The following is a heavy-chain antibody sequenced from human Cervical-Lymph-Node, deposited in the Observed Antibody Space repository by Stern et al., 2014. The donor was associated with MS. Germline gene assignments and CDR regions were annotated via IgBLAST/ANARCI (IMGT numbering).Heavy chain of an antibody. J-gene: IGHJ4*02. CDR1: GESVGSGSYY. CDR3: ARNFKYSTWDY. CDR2: FYYNGIT. D-gene: IGHD2/OR15-2a*01. V-gene: IGHV4-61*01. Sequence: QVQLQESGPGLVKPSGTLSLTCSVSGESVGSGSYYWSWIPQPPGKGLEWIGYFYYNGITDYNPSLKSRVSISGDTKTNQFSLKLTSVTAADTAVYYCARNFKYSTWDYWGQGALVTISS.